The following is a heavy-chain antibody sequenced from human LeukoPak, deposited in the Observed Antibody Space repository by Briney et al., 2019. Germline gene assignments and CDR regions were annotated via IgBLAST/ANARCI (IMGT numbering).Heavy chain of an antibody. D-gene: IGHD1-26*01. J-gene: IGHJ4*02. CDR2: INPNSGGT. V-gene: IGHV1-2*02. Sequence: ASVKVSCKASGYTFTGYYMHWVRQAPGQGLEWMGWINPNSGGTNYAQKFQGRVTMTRDMSISTAYMELSRLRSDDTAVYYCARDSGSGSYFDYWGQGTLVTVSS. CDR3: ARDSGSGSYFDY. CDR1: GYTFTGYY.